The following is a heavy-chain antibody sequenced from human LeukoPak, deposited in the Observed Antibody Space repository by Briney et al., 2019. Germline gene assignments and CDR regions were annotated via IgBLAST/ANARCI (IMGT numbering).Heavy chain of an antibody. CDR1: GFTFSSYS. J-gene: IGHJ6*02. D-gene: IGHD3-3*01. V-gene: IGHV3-21*01. CDR3: AGEYDFWSGYYLAYGMDV. CDR2: ISSSSSYI. Sequence: GGSLRLSCAASGFTFSSYSMTWVRQAPGKGLEWVSSISSSSSYIYYADSVKGRFTISRDNAKNSLYLQMNSLRAEDTAVYYCAGEYDFWSGYYLAYGMDVWGQGTTVTVSS.